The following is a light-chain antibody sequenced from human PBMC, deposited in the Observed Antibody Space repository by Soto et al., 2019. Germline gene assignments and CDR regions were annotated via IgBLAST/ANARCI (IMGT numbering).Light chain of an antibody. CDR3: QQYGSSGT. Sequence: DIVLTHSPGTLSLSPGQRATLSCRASQSVSNNYLAWYQQKPGQAPRLLIYGASNRATGIPDRFSGSGSGTDFTLTISRLEPEDFAVYYCQQYGSSGTFGQGTKVDIK. CDR1: QSVSNNY. V-gene: IGKV3-20*01. CDR2: GAS. J-gene: IGKJ1*01.